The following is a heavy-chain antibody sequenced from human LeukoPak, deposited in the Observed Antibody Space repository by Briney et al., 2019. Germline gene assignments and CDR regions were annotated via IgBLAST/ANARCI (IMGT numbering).Heavy chain of an antibody. V-gene: IGHV3-21*01. CDR1: GFTFSSYS. D-gene: IGHD4-17*01. Sequence: GGSLRLSCAASGFTFSSYSMNCVRQAPGKGLEWVSSISSSSSYIYYADSVKGRFTISRDNAKNSLYLQMNSLRAEDTAVYYCARADYGEDYFDYWGQGTLATVSS. CDR2: ISSSSSYI. J-gene: IGHJ4*02. CDR3: ARADYGEDYFDY.